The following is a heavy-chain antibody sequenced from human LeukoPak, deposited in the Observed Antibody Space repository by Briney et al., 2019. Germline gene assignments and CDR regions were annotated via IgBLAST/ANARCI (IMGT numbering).Heavy chain of an antibody. CDR2: IRSKANSYAT. CDR3: KGSSGSYSYYYYYMDV. D-gene: IGHD1-26*01. CDR1: GVTFSGSA. V-gene: IGHV3-73*01. J-gene: IGHJ6*03. Sequence: GGSLRLSCAASGVTFSGSAMHWVRQASGKGLEWVGRIRSKANSYATAYAASVKGRFTISRDDSKNTAYLQMNSLKTEDTAVYYCKGSSGSYSYYYYYMDVWGKGTTVTVSS.